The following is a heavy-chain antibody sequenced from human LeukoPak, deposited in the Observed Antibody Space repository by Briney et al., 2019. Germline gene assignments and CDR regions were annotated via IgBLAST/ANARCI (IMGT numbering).Heavy chain of an antibody. CDR3: AREPRLGSSWPFDY. V-gene: IGHV1-69*13. J-gene: IGHJ4*02. D-gene: IGHD6-13*01. CDR1: GYTFTSYD. CDR2: IIPIFGTA. Sequence: GASVKVSCKASGYTFTSYDINWVRQAPGQGLEWMGGIIPIFGTANYAQKFQGRVTITADESTSTAYMELSSLRSEDTAVYYCAREPRLGSSWPFDYWGQGTLVTVSS.